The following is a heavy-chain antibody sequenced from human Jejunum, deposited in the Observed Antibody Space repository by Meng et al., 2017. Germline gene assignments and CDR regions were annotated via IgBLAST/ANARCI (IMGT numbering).Heavy chain of an antibody. J-gene: IGHJ5*02. CDR2: VYDNGNTN. D-gene: IGHD4/OR15-4a*01. CDR3: ARRAVGARGWIDP. Sequence: QVQPVESGGGVVQPGRSLRLSCAASGFTFSSYAMHWVRQAPGKGLEWIGCVYDNGNTNYNPSLKSRATMSLDTSKNQFSLRLSSVTAEDTAVYYCARRAVGARGWIDPWGQGTLVTVSS. V-gene: IGHV3-30-3*01. CDR1: GFTFSSYA.